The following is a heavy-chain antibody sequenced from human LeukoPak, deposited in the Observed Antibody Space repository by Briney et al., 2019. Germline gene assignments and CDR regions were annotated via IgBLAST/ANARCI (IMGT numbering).Heavy chain of an antibody. CDR3: ARGGIFGVVITPFDY. CDR2: IIPIFGTA. Sequence: GASVKVSCKASGGTFSSYAISWVRQAPGQGLEWMGGIIPIFGTANYAQKFQGRVTITTDASTSTAYMELSSLRSEDTAVYYCARGGIFGVVITPFDYWGQGTLVTVSS. V-gene: IGHV1-69*05. D-gene: IGHD3-3*01. J-gene: IGHJ4*02. CDR1: GGTFSSYA.